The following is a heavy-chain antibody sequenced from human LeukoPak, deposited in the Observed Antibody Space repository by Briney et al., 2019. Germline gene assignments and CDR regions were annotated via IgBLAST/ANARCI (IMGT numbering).Heavy chain of an antibody. CDR1: GFTFSSYS. J-gene: IGHJ4*02. Sequence: GGSLRLSCAASGFTFSSYSMNWVRQAPGKGLEWVSSISSSSSYIYYADSVKGRFTISRDNAKNSLYLQMNSLRSEDTAVYYCARYYYDSSGSEYFDYWGQGTLVTVSS. CDR3: ARYYYDSSGSEYFDY. CDR2: ISSSSSYI. V-gene: IGHV3-21*04. D-gene: IGHD3-22*01.